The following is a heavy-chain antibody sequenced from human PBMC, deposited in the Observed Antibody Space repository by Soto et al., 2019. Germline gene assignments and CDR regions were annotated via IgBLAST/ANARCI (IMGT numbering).Heavy chain of an antibody. CDR2: ISYDGSNK. J-gene: IGHJ4*02. D-gene: IGHD5-18*01. CDR1: GFTFSSYA. Sequence: GGSLRLSCAASGFTFSSYAMHWVRQAPGKGLEWVAVISYDGSNKYYADSVKGRFTISRDNSKNTLYLQMNSLRAEDTAVYYCARDQTSGYSYGYLDYWGQGTLVTVSS. CDR3: ARDQTSGYSYGYLDY. V-gene: IGHV3-30-3*01.